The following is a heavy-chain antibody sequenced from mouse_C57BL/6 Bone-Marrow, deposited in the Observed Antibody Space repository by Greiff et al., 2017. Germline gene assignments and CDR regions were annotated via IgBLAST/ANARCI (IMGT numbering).Heavy chain of an antibody. CDR1: GYTFTSYW. Sequence: VQLQQPGAELVKPGASVKLSCKASGYTFTSYWMHWVKQRPGQGLEWIGMIHPNSGSTNYNEKFTSKATLTVDKSSSTAYMQLISLTSEDSAVYYCARSGSSNDWGQGTTLTVSS. V-gene: IGHV1-64*01. D-gene: IGHD1-1*01. CDR2: IHPNSGST. J-gene: IGHJ2*01. CDR3: ARSGSSND.